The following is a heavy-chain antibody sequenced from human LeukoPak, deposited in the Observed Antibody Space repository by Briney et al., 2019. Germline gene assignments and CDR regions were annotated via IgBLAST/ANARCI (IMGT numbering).Heavy chain of an antibody. V-gene: IGHV1-24*01. CDR3: ATAGGYSYGFGY. D-gene: IGHD5-18*01. CDR1: GYTLTELS. J-gene: IGHJ4*02. Sequence: EASVKVSCKVSGYTLTELSMHWVRQAPGKGLEWMGGFDPEDGETIYAQKFQGRVTMTEDTSTDTAYMELGSLRSEDTAVYYCATAGGYSYGFGYWGQGTLVTVSS. CDR2: FDPEDGET.